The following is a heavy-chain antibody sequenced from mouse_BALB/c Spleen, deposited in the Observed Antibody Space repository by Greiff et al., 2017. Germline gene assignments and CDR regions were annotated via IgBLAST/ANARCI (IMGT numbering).Heavy chain of an antibody. D-gene: IGHD2-14*01. Sequence: LVKTGASVKISCKASGYSFTGYYMHWVRQSHGKSLEWIGYISCYNGATSYNQKFKGKATFTVDTSSSTAYMQFNSLTSEDSAVYYCARSAYYRDYYAMDYWGQGTSVTVSS. CDR3: ARSAYYRDYYAMDY. J-gene: IGHJ4*01. CDR2: ISCYNGAT. CDR1: GYSFTGYY. V-gene: IGHV1S34*01.